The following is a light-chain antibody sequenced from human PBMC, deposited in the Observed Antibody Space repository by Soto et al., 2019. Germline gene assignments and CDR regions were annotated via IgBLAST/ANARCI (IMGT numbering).Light chain of an antibody. J-gene: IGKJ1*01. CDR1: QSVSNS. Sequence: EIVMTQSPAALSVSPGERATLSCRASQSVSNSLAWYQQKRGQAPRLLIYGASSRATGIPDRFSGSGSGTDFTLTINRLEPEDFAVYYCQQYGNSPQTFGQGTKVDI. CDR2: GAS. V-gene: IGKV3-20*01. CDR3: QQYGNSPQT.